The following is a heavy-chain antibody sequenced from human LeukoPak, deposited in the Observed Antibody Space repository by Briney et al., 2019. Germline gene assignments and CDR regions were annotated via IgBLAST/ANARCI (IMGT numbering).Heavy chain of an antibody. D-gene: IGHD6-19*01. J-gene: IGHJ4*02. CDR3: ARHWLAVAAPLDY. CDR2: INHSGST. V-gene: IGHV4-34*01. CDR1: GGSFSGYY. Sequence: PSETLSLTCAVYGGSFSGYYRSWIRQPPGKGLEWIGEINHSGSTNYNPSLKSRVTISVDTSRNQFSLKLSSVTAADTAVYYCARHWLAVAAPLDYWGQGTLVTVSS.